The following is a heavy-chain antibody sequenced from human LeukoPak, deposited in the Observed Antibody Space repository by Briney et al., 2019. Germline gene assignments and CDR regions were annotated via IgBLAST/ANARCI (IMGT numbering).Heavy chain of an antibody. V-gene: IGHV5-51*01. CDR3: ARQAHSYYDIRGGMDV. CDR2: IYPGDSDT. J-gene: IGHJ6*02. CDR1: GYSFTSYW. D-gene: IGHD3-22*01. Sequence: GESLKISCKGSGYSFTSYWIGWVRQMPGKGLEWMGIIYPGDSDTRYSPSFQGQVTISADKSISTAYLQWSSLKASDTAMYYCARQAHSYYDIRGGMDVWGQGTTVTVSS.